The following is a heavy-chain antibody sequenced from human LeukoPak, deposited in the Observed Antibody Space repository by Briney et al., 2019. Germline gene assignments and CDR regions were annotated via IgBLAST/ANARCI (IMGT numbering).Heavy chain of an antibody. CDR1: GYTFTSYG. CDR3: AREWRYYDSSGYYDY. V-gene: IGHV1-18*01. CDR2: ISVHSGQT. D-gene: IGHD3-22*01. Sequence: ASVKVSCKASGYTFTSYGISWVRQAPGQGLEWMRRISVHSGQTNYVQKFQDRVTMTTDTSTSTAYMELRSLGSGDTAVYYCAREWRYYDSSGYYDYWGQGTLVTVSS. J-gene: IGHJ4*02.